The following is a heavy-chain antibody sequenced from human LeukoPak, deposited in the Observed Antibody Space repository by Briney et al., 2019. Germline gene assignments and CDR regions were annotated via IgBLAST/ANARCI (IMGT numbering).Heavy chain of an antibody. D-gene: IGHD3-16*01. Sequence: ASVKLSCNVSGYTFTYYYLHWVQQAPGKGLEWMGLFYPEDGKTIYAEKFQDRVTITAYTSTDKAYMELSSLRSEDRAMSYYTTARIMITFGGADSGQDNDYWGQGTLVTVSS. CDR1: GYTFTYYY. J-gene: IGHJ4*02. CDR2: FYPEDGKT. CDR3: TTARIMITFGGADSGQDNDY. V-gene: IGHV1-69-2*01.